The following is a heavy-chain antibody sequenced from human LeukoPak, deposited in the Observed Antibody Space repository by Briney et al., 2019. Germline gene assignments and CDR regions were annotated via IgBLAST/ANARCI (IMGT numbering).Heavy chain of an antibody. CDR2: IYHSGRT. Sequence: PSETLSLTCAVSGYSISSGYYWGWIRQPPGKGLEWIGNIYHSGRTYYNPSLKSRVTISVDTSKNQYSLKLTSVTAADTAVYYCARASDYYDSSGYSPTYFFDFWGQGTLVTVSS. CDR3: ARASDYYDSSGYSPTYFFDF. V-gene: IGHV4-38-2*01. D-gene: IGHD3-22*01. J-gene: IGHJ4*02. CDR1: GYSISSGYY.